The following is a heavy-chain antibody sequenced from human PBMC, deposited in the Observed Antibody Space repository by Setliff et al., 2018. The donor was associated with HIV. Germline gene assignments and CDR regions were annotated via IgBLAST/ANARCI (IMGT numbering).Heavy chain of an antibody. J-gene: IGHJ4*02. CDR2: IFAFLNIP. Sequence: SVKVSCKTSGVTFNTYAFSWVRQAPGQGLEWMGDIFAFLNIPNYAQKFQGRVTITADKPTSTAYMELSRLRSDDTAVYYCARERLIRGSWSRGYDYWGQGTLVTVSS. CDR3: ARERLIRGSWSRGYDY. CDR1: GVTFNTYA. D-gene: IGHD6-13*01. V-gene: IGHV1-69*10.